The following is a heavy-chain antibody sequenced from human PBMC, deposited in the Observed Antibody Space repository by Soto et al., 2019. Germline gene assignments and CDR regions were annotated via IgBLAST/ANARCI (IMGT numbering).Heavy chain of an antibody. J-gene: IGHJ4*02. CDR1: GFTFTRYS. CDR2: ISSTTNYI. Sequence: GGSLRLSCAASGFTFTRYSMNWVRQAPGKGLEWVSSISSTTNYIYYADSMKGRFTVSRDNAKNSVYLEMNSLSAEDTALYYCARESEDLTSNLDYWGQGTLVTVSS. V-gene: IGHV3-21*01. CDR3: ARESEDLTSNLDY.